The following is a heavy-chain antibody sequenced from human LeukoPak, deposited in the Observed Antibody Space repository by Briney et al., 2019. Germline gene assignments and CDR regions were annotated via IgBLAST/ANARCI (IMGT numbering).Heavy chain of an antibody. V-gene: IGHV1-2*02. Sequence: ASVKVSCKASGHTFTGYYMHWVRQAPGQGLEWMGWINPNSGGTDYAQKFQGRVTMTRDTSISTAYMELSRLRSDDTAVYYCARDGGAYCGGDCYFADDYWGQGTLVTVSS. J-gene: IGHJ4*02. CDR1: GHTFTGYY. D-gene: IGHD2-21*02. CDR2: INPNSGGT. CDR3: ARDGGAYCGGDCYFADDY.